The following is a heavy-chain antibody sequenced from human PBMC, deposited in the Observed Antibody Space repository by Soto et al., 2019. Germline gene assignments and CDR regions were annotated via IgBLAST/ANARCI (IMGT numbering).Heavy chain of an antibody. CDR3: ARLIGDSWLDS. D-gene: IGHD2-8*01. J-gene: IGHJ5*01. CDR1: GYTFTNFG. Sequence: ASVKVSCKASGYTFTNFGISWVRQAPGQGLEWMGWISAYNGNTNYAQKFQGRVTMATDTSNNQLSLQLNSVTPDDTAVYYCARLIGDSWLDSWGQGTLVTVSS. V-gene: IGHV1-18*01. CDR2: ISAYNGNT.